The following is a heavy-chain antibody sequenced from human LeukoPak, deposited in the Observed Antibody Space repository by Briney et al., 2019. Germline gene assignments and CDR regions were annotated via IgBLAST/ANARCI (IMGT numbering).Heavy chain of an antibody. D-gene: IGHD6-19*01. CDR1: GFTFSSYW. CDR3: ASLTVTGIG. CDR2: INSDGSTT. V-gene: IGHV3-74*01. Sequence: PGGSRSLSCAASGFTFSSYWMHWVRQAPGKGLVWVSRINSDGSTTNYADSVKGRFTISRDNGKNTLYLQMNSLRAEDTAVYYCASLTVTGIGGGQGTLVTVSS. J-gene: IGHJ4*02.